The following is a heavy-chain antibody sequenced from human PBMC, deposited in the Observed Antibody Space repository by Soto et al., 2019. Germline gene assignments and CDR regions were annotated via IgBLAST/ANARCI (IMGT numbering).Heavy chain of an antibody. CDR3: ARSYCSGGSCYSPNSTY. CDR2: ISSTSRTI. CDR1: GFTFSSYS. V-gene: IGHV3-48*01. Sequence: EVQLVESGGGLVQPGGSLRLSCAASGFTFSSYSMNWVRQVPGQGLEWVSYISSTSRTIDYADAVKGRFTISRDNAKNSLYMPMNSLRAEDTAVYYCARSYCSGGSCYSPNSTYWGQGTLVTVSS. D-gene: IGHD2-15*01. J-gene: IGHJ4*02.